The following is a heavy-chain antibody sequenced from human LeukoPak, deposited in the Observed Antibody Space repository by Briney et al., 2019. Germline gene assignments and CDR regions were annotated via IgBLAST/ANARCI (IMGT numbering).Heavy chain of an antibody. V-gene: IGHV3-21*01. CDR3: AKGTTFGAYYFDY. Sequence: GGSLRLSCAASGFTFSSYSMNWVRQAPGKGLEWVSSISSSSSYIYYADSVKGRFTISRDNAKNSLYLQMNSLRAEDTAVYYCAKGTTFGAYYFDYWGQGTLVTVSS. J-gene: IGHJ4*02. CDR2: ISSSSSYI. D-gene: IGHD3-3*01. CDR1: GFTFSSYS.